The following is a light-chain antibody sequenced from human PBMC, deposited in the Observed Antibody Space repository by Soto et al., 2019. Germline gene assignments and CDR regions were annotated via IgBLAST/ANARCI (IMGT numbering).Light chain of an antibody. J-gene: IGKJ1*01. Sequence: DVVMTQSPLSLPVTLGQPASISCRSSQSLVYSDGNTYLNWFQQRPGQSPRRLIYKVSNRDSGVPARFSGSGSGTDLTLKISRVEAEDVGVYYCMKGTHWPWTFGQGTKVDI. CDR3: MKGTHWPWT. CDR2: KVS. CDR1: QSLVYSDGNTY. V-gene: IGKV2-30*01.